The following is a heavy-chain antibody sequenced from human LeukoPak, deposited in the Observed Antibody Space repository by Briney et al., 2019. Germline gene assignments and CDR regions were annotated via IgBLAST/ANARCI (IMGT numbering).Heavy chain of an antibody. D-gene: IGHD6-19*01. Sequence: GGSLRLSSAASGFTFSSYWMHWVRQAPGKGLVWVSRINSDGSSTSYADSVKGRFTISRDNAKNTLYLQMNSLRAEDTGVYYCARDMTGYSSAWDYFDYLGQGTQVTVSS. CDR2: INSDGSST. V-gene: IGHV3-74*01. CDR1: GFTFSSYW. J-gene: IGHJ4*02. CDR3: ARDMTGYSSAWDYFDY.